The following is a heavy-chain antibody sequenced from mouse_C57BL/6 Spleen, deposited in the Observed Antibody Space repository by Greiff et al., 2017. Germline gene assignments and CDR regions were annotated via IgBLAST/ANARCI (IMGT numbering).Heavy chain of an antibody. J-gene: IGHJ4*01. D-gene: IGHD6-1*01. CDR3: TEASPYYYAMDY. V-gene: IGHV6-3*01. CDR2: IRLKSDNYAT. Sequence: EVKVEESGGGLVQPGGSMKLSCVASGFTFSNYWMNWVRQSPEKGLEWVAQIRLKSDNYATHYAESVKGRFTISRDDSKSSVYLQMNNLRAEDTGIYYCTEASPYYYAMDYWGQGTSVTVSS. CDR1: GFTFSNYW.